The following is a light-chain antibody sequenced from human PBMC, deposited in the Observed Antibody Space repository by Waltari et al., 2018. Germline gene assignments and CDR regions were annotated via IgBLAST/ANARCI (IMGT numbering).Light chain of an antibody. V-gene: IGKV4-1*01. J-gene: IGKJ1*01. CDR1: QSLLYYSNGKNY. Sequence: DIVMTQSPESLAVSLGERATINCKSSQSLLYYSNGKNYLAWYQQKPGQPPKLLIYWAATRQSGVPDLFSGSGSGTDFTLTISSLQAEDVAVYYCQQYYSRRTFGQGTKVEIK. CDR3: QQYYSRRT. CDR2: WAA.